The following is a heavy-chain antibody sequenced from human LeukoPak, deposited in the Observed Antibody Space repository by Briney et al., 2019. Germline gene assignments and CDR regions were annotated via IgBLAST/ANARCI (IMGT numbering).Heavy chain of an antibody. J-gene: IGHJ4*02. CDR1: GGSISSGGYY. CDR2: IYYSGST. D-gene: IGHD2-15*01. CDR3: ASRLTVVVVAATAPFDY. Sequence: SETLSLTCTLSGGSISSGGYYWSWIRQHPGKGLEWFGYIYYSGSTYYNPSLKSRVPISVDTSKNQFSLKLSSVTAADTAVYDCASRLTVVVVAATAPFDYWGQGTLVTVSS. V-gene: IGHV4-31*03.